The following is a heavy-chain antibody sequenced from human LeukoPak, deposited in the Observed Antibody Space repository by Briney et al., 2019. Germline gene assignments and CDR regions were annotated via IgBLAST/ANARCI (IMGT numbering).Heavy chain of an antibody. J-gene: IGHJ5*02. CDR2: ISGSGGST. D-gene: IGHD1-7*01. CDR1: GFTFSSYA. CDR3: AKQYNWNYAGDWFDP. Sequence: GGSPRLSCAASGFTFSSYAMSWVRQAPGKGLEWVSAISGSGGSTYYADSVKGRFTISRDNSKNTLYLQMNSLRAEDTAVYYCAKQYNWNYAGDWFDPWGQGTLVTVSS. V-gene: IGHV3-23*01.